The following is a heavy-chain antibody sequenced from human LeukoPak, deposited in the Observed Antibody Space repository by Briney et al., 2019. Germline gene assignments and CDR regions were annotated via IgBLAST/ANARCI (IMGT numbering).Heavy chain of an antibody. Sequence: SVKVSCKASGGTFSSYAISWVRQAPGQGLEWTGRIIPILGIANYAQKFQGRVTLTTDTSTSTAYMELRSLRSDDTAVYYCASGGYDFLDYWGQGTLVTVSS. J-gene: IGHJ4*02. D-gene: IGHD3-3*01. CDR3: ASGGYDFLDY. V-gene: IGHV1-69*04. CDR1: GGTFSSYA. CDR2: IIPILGIA.